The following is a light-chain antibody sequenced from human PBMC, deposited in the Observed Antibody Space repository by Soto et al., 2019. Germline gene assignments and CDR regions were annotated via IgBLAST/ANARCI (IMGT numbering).Light chain of an antibody. CDR2: GAS. J-gene: IGKJ5*01. CDR1: QSVSSSY. Sequence: EIVLTQSPGTLSLSPGERATISCGASQSVSSSYLAWYQQKPGQAPRLLIYGASSRATGIPDRFSGSGSGTDFTLTISRLEPEDFAVYYCQQYGRSPQITFGQGTRLEIK. V-gene: IGKV3-20*01. CDR3: QQYGRSPQIT.